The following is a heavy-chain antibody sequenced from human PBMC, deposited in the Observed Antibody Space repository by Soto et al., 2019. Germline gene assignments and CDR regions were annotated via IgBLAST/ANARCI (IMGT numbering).Heavy chain of an antibody. D-gene: IGHD1-26*01. CDR2: IKSKADGETI. CDR1: GFTFSSAW. V-gene: IGHV3-15*01. J-gene: IGHJ4*02. Sequence: EVQLVESGGDLVTPGGSRRLSCATSGFTFSSAWMSWARQAPGEGLEWFGRIKSKADGETIEYAAPVKGRFTISRDDSKATVFLQMNSLKAEDTAIYYCAADIPPPQGPSYPIDYWGQGTLVTVSS. CDR3: AADIPPPQGPSYPIDY.